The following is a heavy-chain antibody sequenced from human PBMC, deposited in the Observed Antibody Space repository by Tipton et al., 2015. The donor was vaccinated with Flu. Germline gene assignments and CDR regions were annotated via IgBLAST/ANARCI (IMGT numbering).Heavy chain of an antibody. J-gene: IGHJ3*02. CDR2: IYSGGST. V-gene: IGHV3-53*01. Sequence: GGGLIQPGGSLRLSCAASGFSVSSNYMSWVRQAPGKGLEWVSVIYSGGSTYYADSVKGRFTISRDNSKLYLQMNSLRAEDTAVYYCARPHRQFSDNAFDIWGQGTMVTVSS. CDR3: ARPHRQFSDNAFDI. D-gene: IGHD5-24*01. CDR1: GFSVSSNY.